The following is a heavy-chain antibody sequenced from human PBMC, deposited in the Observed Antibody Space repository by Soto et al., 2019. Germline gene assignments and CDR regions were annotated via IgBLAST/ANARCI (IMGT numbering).Heavy chain of an antibody. CDR1: GFDASVNY. CDR2: INNAYST. V-gene: IGHV3-66*01. J-gene: IGHJ6*02. Sequence: EVQLEESGGTLVQPGWSLRLSCAASGFDASVNYMTWVRQAPGKGLEWVSAINNAYSTFYADSVKGRFTISRDNSKNTVYLQMNSLRVEDTAMYYCVRENYYYGMDVWGQGTAVTVSS. CDR3: VRENYYYGMDV.